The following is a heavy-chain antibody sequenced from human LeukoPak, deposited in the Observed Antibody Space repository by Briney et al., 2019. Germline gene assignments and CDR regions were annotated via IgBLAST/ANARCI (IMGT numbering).Heavy chain of an antibody. CDR3: ASSTYYYDSSGYDY. J-gene: IGHJ4*02. CDR1: GGSISSYY. D-gene: IGHD3-22*01. CDR2: IYYSGST. Sequence: PSETLSLTCTVSGGSISSYYWRWIRQPPGKGLEWIGYIYYSGSTNYNPSLKSRVTRSVDTSKIQFYLKLSSVNAADTGVYYCASSTYYYDSSGYDYWGQGTLVTVSS. V-gene: IGHV4-59*01.